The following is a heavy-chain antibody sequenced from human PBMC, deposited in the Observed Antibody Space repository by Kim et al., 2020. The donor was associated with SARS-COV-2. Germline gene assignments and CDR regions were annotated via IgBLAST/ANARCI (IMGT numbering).Heavy chain of an antibody. Sequence: GGSLRLSCAASGFTFDDYAMHWVRQAPGKGLEWVSGISWKSGGMGKADSVKGRFTISREKEKNSLYLQMNSLRAEDTALYYCAKGGIMVRGVIFDYWGQGTLVTVSS. CDR3: AKGGIMVRGVIFDY. CDR2: ISWKSGGM. D-gene: IGHD3-10*01. CDR1: GFTFDDYA. J-gene: IGHJ4*02. V-gene: IGHV3-9*01.